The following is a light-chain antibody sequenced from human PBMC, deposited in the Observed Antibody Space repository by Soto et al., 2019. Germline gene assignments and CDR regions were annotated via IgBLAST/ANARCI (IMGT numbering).Light chain of an antibody. CDR2: DAS. J-gene: IGKJ2*01. V-gene: IGKV1-5*01. Sequence: DIQMTQSPSTLSASVGDRVTITCRASQSISSWLAWYQQKPGKAPKLLIYDASSLESGVPSRFSGSGSGTEFTLTISSLQPDDFATYYCQQYSNYPYTFGQGTKVDIK. CDR3: QQYSNYPYT. CDR1: QSISSW.